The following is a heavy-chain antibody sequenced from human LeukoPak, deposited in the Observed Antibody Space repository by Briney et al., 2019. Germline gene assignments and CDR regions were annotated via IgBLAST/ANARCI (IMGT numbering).Heavy chain of an antibody. V-gene: IGHV3-74*01. J-gene: IGHJ4*02. CDR3: ARGYSGGYRIDY. CDR2: INSGGSST. CDR1: GFTFSSYW. D-gene: IGHD1-26*01. Sequence: GGSLRLSCAASGFTFSSYWMHWVRQAPGKGLVWVSRINSGGSSTTYADSVKGRFTSSRDTAKNTLFLQMNSLGAEDTAVYYCARGYSGGYRIDYWGRGTLVTVSS.